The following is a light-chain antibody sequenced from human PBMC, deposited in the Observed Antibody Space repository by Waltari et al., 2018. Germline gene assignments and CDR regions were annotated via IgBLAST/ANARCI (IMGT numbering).Light chain of an antibody. CDR2: FAS. CDR1: QGINNY. J-gene: IGKJ4*01. CDR3: QHLNGYPIT. Sequence: IQLTQSPSSLSASVGDRVTITCRASQGINNYLAWYQQKQGESPKPLIYFASTLERGVPSRFRGSGSGTDFTLTISRLQPEDFATYYCQHLNGYPITFGGGTKVEIK. V-gene: IGKV1-9*01.